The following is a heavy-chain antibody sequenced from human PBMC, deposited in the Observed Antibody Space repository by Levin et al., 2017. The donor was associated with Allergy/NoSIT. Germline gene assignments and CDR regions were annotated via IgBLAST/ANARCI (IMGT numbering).Heavy chain of an antibody. CDR2: IYSSGNT. D-gene: IGHD3-22*01. J-gene: IGHJ4*02. V-gene: IGHV4-4*09. CDR1: GGSISSYY. CDR3: ARMYHYGSGGWGPDY. Sequence: PSETLSLTCTVSGGSISSYYWSWIRQLPGKGLEWIGWIYSSGNTNYDPSLKSRVTFSVDTSKNQFSLSLSSVTAADTAVYYCARMYHYGSGGWGPDYWGQGALVTVSS.